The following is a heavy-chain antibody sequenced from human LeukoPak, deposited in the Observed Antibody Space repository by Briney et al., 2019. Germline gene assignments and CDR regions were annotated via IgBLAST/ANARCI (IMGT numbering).Heavy chain of an antibody. Sequence: SSETLSLTCTVSGGSIIGYYWSWIRQPTGKALECIGYIYYSGTTNYNPSLKSRVTISVDTSKNQFSLNLSSVTAADTAVYYCARGGTILGLAWGQGTLVTVSS. D-gene: IGHD3/OR15-3a*01. V-gene: IGHV4-59*01. J-gene: IGHJ4*02. CDR3: ARGGTILGLA. CDR1: GGSIIGYY. CDR2: IYYSGTT.